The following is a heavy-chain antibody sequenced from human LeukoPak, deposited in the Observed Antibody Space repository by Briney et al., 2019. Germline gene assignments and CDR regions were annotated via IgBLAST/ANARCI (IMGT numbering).Heavy chain of an antibody. D-gene: IGHD2-2*01. Sequence: GASVKVSCKASGYTFTSYGISWVRQAPGQGLEWMGWISAYNGNTNYAQKLQGRVTMTTDTSTSTAYMELRSLRSDDTAVYYCARDRSRFVVVPAAMNYWGRGTLVTVSS. J-gene: IGHJ4*02. CDR1: GYTFTSYG. CDR2: ISAYNGNT. CDR3: ARDRSRFVVVPAAMNY. V-gene: IGHV1-18*01.